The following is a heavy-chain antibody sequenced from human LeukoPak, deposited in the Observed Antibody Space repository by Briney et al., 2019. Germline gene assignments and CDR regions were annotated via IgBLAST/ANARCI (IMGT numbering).Heavy chain of an antibody. CDR1: GGTFSSYA. J-gene: IGHJ4*02. CDR3: ARNSGYPQYYFDY. V-gene: IGHV1-69*13. CDR2: VIPIFGTA. D-gene: IGHD5-12*01. Sequence: PGASVKVSCKASGGTFSSYAISWVRQAPGQGLEWMGGVIPIFGTANYAQKFQGRVTITADESTSTAYMELSSLRSEDTAVYYCARNSGYPQYYFDYWGQGTLVTVSS.